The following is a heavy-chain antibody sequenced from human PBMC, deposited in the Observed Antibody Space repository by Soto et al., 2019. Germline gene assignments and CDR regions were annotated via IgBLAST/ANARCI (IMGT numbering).Heavy chain of an antibody. J-gene: IGHJ4*02. Sequence: QVQLVESGGGVVQPGRSLRLSCAASGFTFSRHTMHWVRQAPGKGLESVAAISDDGSNTYYPDSVKGRFTISRDNSKNPLYLQMNSLSTEDTAVHHCAREVYYDFWSGFNTHPYYFDDWGQGTLVTVSP. CDR1: GFTFSRHT. D-gene: IGHD3-3*01. CDR3: AREVYYDFWSGFNTHPYYFDD. V-gene: IGHV3-30-3*01. CDR2: ISDDGSNT.